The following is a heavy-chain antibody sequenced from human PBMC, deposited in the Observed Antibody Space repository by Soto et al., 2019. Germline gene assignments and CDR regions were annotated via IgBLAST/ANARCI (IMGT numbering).Heavy chain of an antibody. J-gene: IGHJ4*02. CDR3: AREPCSGGSCYSLDF. Sequence: QVQLVQSGAEVKKPGASVKVSCKASGYTFTSYGITWVHQAPGQGLEWMGWISAYNSITNYAQKLQARVTRTTDTSTSTTYMEQRSLRSDDTDVYSCAREPCSGGSCYSLDFWGQGTLVTVSS. CDR1: GYTFTSYG. CDR2: ISAYNSIT. D-gene: IGHD2-15*01. V-gene: IGHV1-18*01.